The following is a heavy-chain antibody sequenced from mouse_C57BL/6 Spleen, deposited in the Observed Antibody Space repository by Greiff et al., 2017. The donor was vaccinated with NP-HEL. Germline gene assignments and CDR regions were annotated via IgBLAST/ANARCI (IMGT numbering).Heavy chain of an antibody. CDR3: ARGDYGSRREYYYAMDY. Sequence: EVKLVESGGGLVKPGGSLKLSCAASGFTFSDYGMHWVRQAPEKGLEWVAYISSGSSTIYYVDTVKGRFTISRDNAKNTLFLQMTSLRSEDTAMYYCARGDYGSRREYYYAMDYWGQGTSVTVSS. D-gene: IGHD1-1*01. V-gene: IGHV5-17*01. J-gene: IGHJ4*01. CDR1: GFTFSDYG. CDR2: ISSGSSTI.